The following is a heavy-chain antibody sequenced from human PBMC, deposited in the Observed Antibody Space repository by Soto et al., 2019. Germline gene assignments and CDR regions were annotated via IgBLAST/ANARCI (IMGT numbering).Heavy chain of an antibody. J-gene: IGHJ5*02. CDR2: IYYSGNT. Sequence: PSCSLSLACTFCGACVYIWGHDWTLIRQHPGKGLEWIGYIYYSGNTYYNPSLKSRVLISIDTSKNQFSLRLSSVTAADTAVYYCARDYFGSGSYYTKGNWFDPRGQGALVTVSS. V-gene: IGHV4-31*03. CDR3: ARDYFGSGSYYTKGNWFDP. CDR1: GACVYIWGHD. D-gene: IGHD3-10*01.